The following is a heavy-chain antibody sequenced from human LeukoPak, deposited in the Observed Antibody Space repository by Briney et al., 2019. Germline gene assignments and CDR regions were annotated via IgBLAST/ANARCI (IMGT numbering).Heavy chain of an antibody. CDR1: GVTFSSYA. CDR3: AKDLSDSSGYPLGYYGMDV. J-gene: IGHJ6*02. CDR2: ISGSGGST. D-gene: IGHD3-22*01. V-gene: IGHV3-23*01. Sequence: PGGSLRLSCAASGVTFSSYAMSWVRQAPGKGLEWVSAISGSGGSTYYADSVKGRFTISRDNSKNTLYLQMNSLRAEDTAVYYCAKDLSDSSGYPLGYYGMDVWGQGTTVTVSS.